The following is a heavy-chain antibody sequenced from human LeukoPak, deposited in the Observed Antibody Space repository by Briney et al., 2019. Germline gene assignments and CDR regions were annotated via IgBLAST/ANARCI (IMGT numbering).Heavy chain of an antibody. CDR2: TYYSGST. V-gene: IGHV4-39*01. CDR3: ASMALGSGWAQPFDY. D-gene: IGHD6-19*01. Sequence: SETLSLTCTVSGGSISSSSYYWGWLRQPPGKGLEWIGSTYYSGSTYYNPSLKSRVTISVDTSKNQFSLKLSSVTAADTAVYYCASMALGSGWAQPFDYWGQGTLVTVSS. J-gene: IGHJ4*02. CDR1: GGSISSSSYY.